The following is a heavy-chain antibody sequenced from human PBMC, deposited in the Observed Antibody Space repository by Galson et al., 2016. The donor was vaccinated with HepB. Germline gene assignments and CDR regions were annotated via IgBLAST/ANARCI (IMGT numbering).Heavy chain of an antibody. V-gene: IGHV3-23*01. Sequence: SLRLSCAASGFIFSNYAMSWVRQAPGKGLEWVSAISGSGATTYYADSVKGRFTISRDNSKNTLFLHMNSLRAEDTAVYYCAKVMFGYSYYYGMDVWGQGTTVTVSS. CDR2: ISGSGATT. J-gene: IGHJ6*02. CDR1: GFIFSNYA. D-gene: IGHD5-18*01. CDR3: AKVMFGYSYYYGMDV.